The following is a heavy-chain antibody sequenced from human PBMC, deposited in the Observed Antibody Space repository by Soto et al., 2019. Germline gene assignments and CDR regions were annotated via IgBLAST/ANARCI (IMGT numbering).Heavy chain of an antibody. CDR2: INARNGNT. J-gene: IGHJ5*02. Sequence: QVQLVQSGAEVKKPGASVKVSCKASGYTFTSYAMHWVRQAPGQRLEWMGWINARNGNTKYSQKFQGRVTITRDTSASTAYMELSSLRSEDTAVYYCARFFDYYGSGSRRSDNWFDPWGQGTLVTVSS. CDR3: ARFFDYYGSGSRRSDNWFDP. CDR1: GYTFTSYA. D-gene: IGHD3-10*01. V-gene: IGHV1-3*01.